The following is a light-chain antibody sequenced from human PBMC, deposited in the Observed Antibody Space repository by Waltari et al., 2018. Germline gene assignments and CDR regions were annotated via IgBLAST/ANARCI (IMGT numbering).Light chain of an antibody. CDR2: YVT. CDR3: ISYTSSSTYV. Sequence: QSALTQPASVSGSPGQSITISCTGTSSDVGGFDYVTWYQQLPGEAPRLMIYYVTQRPSGVSNRFSGSKSGNTASLAISGLQAEDEGDYYCISYTSSSTYVFGGGTRLTVL. V-gene: IGLV2-14*03. CDR1: SSDVGGFDY. J-gene: IGLJ3*02.